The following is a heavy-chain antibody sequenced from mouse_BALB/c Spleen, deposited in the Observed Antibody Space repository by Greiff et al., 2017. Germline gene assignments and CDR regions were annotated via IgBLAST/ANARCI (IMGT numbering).Heavy chain of an antibody. D-gene: IGHD2-2*01. J-gene: IGHJ2*01. CDR3: ARGNYGYDGTNYFDY. V-gene: IGHV3-2*02. Sequence: EVQLVESGPGLVKPSQSLSLTCTVTGYSITSDYAWNWIRQFPGNKLEWMGYISYSGSTSYNPSLKSRISITRDTSKNQFFLQLNSVTTEDTATYYCARGNYGYDGTNYFDYWGQGTTLTVSS. CDR1: GYSITSDYA. CDR2: ISYSGST.